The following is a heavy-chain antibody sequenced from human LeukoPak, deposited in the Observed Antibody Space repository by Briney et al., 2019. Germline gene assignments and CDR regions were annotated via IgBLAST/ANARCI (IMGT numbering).Heavy chain of an antibody. CDR3: ARGRQEGYFDY. V-gene: IGHV3-21*01. CDR1: GFTFSSYS. CDR2: ISSSSSYI. J-gene: IGHJ4*02. D-gene: IGHD5-24*01. Sequence: GGSLRLSCAASGFTFSSYSMNWVRQAPGKGLEWVSSISSSSSYIYYAASVKGRFTISRDNAKNSLYLQMNSLRAEDTAVYYCARGRQEGYFDYWGQGTLVTVSS.